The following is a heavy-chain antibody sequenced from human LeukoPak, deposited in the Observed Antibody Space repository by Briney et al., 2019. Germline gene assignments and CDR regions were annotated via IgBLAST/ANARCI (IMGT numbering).Heavy chain of an antibody. CDR3: ARDATGSYCGLYYYYGMDV. D-gene: IGHD1-26*01. CDR1: GYTFTSYY. V-gene: IGHV1-46*01. CDR2: INPSGGST. Sequence: ASVKVSCKASGYTFTSYYMHWVRQAPGQGLEWMGIINPSGGSTSYARKFQGRVTMTRDTSTSTVYMELSSLRSEDTAVYYCARDATGSYCGLYYYYGMDVWGQGTTVTVSS. J-gene: IGHJ6*02.